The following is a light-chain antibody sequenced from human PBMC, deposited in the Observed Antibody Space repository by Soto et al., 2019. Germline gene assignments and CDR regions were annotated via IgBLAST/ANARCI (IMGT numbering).Light chain of an antibody. J-gene: IGLJ1*01. Sequence: QSVLPQPASVSGSPGQSIAISCTGSSSDVGIYNYVSWYQQHPGKVPKLIIYEVSNRPSGVSNRFSGSKSGNTASLTISGLQAEDEADYYCSSYTTSSTRVFGTGTKVTVL. CDR2: EVS. V-gene: IGLV2-14*01. CDR3: SSYTTSSTRV. CDR1: SSDVGIYNY.